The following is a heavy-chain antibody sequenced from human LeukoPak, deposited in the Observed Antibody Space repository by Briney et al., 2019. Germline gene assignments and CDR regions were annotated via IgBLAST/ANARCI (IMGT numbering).Heavy chain of an antibody. CDR3: ARRPGSWYYWFDP. D-gene: IGHD6-13*01. CDR2: IIPIFGTA. V-gene: IGHV1-69*01. CDR1: GGTFSSYA. J-gene: IGHJ5*02. Sequence: KISCKGSGGTFSSYAISWVRQAPGQGLEWMGGIIPIFGTANYAQKFQGRVTITADESTSTAYMELSSLRSEDTAVYYCARRPGSWYYWFDPWGQGTLVTVSS.